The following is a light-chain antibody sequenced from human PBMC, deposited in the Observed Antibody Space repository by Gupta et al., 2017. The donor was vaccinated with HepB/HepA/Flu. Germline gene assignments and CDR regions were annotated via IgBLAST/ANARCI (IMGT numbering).Light chain of an antibody. CDR2: DVS. Sequence: QSALTPPASVSGSPGHTITISCTGTSSDVGGYNYVSWYQQHPGKAPKLMIYDVSNRPAGVANRFSGSKSGNTASLTISGLQAEDEADYYCSSYTSSSTPCVFGGGTKLTVL. V-gene: IGLV2-14*03. J-gene: IGLJ2*01. CDR3: SSYTSSSTPCV. CDR1: SSDVGGYNY.